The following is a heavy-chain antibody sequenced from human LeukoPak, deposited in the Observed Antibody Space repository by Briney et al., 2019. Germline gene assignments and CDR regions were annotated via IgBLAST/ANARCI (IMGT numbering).Heavy chain of an antibody. D-gene: IGHD2-2*01. CDR2: INPNSGGT. J-gene: IGHJ5*02. CDR3: ASLGGVVVPAAPTDWFDP. V-gene: IGHV1-2*02. CDR1: GYTFTGYY. Sequence: GASVKVSCKASGYTFTGYYMHWVRQAPGQGLEWMGRINPNSGGTNYAQKFQGRVTMTRDTSISTAYMEPSRLRSGDTAVYYCASLGGVVVPAAPTDWFDPWGQGTLVTVSS.